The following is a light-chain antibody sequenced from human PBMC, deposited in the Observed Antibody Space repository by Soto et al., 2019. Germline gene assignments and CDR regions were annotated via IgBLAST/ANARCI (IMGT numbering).Light chain of an antibody. CDR1: QSVSNY. J-gene: IGKJ1*01. Sequence: EIVLTQSPATQSLSPGDRATLSCRASQSVSNYLAWYQQKPGQAPRLLIYDASNRATGIPARFSGSGSGTDFTLTISSLEPEDFAVYYCQQRTHWPPWTFGQGTKVEIK. V-gene: IGKV3-11*01. CDR2: DAS. CDR3: QQRTHWPPWT.